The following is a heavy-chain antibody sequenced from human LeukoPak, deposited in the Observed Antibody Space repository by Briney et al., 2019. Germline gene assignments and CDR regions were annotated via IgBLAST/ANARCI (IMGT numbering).Heavy chain of an antibody. Sequence: GGSLRLSXAASGFTFSSYEMNWVRQAPGKGVEWVSYISSSGSTIYYADSVKGRFTISRDNAKNSLYLQMNSLRAEDTAVYYCARDERGIPGFDYWGQGTLVTVSS. CDR1: GFTFSSYE. D-gene: IGHD1-1*01. V-gene: IGHV3-48*03. CDR2: ISSSGSTI. CDR3: ARDERGIPGFDY. J-gene: IGHJ4*02.